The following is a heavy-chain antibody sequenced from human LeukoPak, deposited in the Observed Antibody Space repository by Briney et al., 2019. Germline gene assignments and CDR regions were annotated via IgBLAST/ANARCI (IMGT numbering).Heavy chain of an antibody. V-gene: IGHV1-18*01. J-gene: IGHJ4*02. CDR2: ISAYNGNT. Sequence: GALVKVSCKASGYTFTSYGISWVRQAPGQGLEWMGWISAYNGNTNYAQKFQGRVTITADKSTSTAYMELSSLRSEDTAVYYCARDSIGQQLTYWGQGTLVTVSS. D-gene: IGHD6-13*01. CDR3: ARDSIGQQLTY. CDR1: GYTFTSYG.